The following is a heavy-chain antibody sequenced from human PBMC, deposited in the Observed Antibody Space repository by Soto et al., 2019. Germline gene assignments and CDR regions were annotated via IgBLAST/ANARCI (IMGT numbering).Heavy chain of an antibody. Sequence: GESVKISCKGSGYSFTSYWIGWVRQMPGKGLEWMGIIYPGDSDTRYSPSFQGQVIISVDESISTAYLQWSSLKASDTAMYYCATKNYYDSNGYYWGQGTLVTASS. D-gene: IGHD3-22*01. CDR2: IYPGDSDT. V-gene: IGHV5-51*01. J-gene: IGHJ4*02. CDR1: GYSFTSYW. CDR3: ATKNYYDSNGYY.